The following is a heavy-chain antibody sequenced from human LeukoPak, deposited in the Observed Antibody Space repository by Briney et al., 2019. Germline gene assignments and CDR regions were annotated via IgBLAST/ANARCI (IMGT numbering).Heavy chain of an antibody. CDR3: ARRRDWNDVLDY. V-gene: IGHV4-34*01. J-gene: IGHJ4*02. CDR2: INQSGGT. D-gene: IGHD1-1*01. CDR1: GGSFSGHY. Sequence: SETLSLTCAVYGGSFSGHYWTWVRQSPGKGLAWIGEINQSGGTNYNPSVKSRFTISVDTSKNQFSLTVTSVTAADTALYYCARRRDWNDVLDYWGQGTLVTVSS.